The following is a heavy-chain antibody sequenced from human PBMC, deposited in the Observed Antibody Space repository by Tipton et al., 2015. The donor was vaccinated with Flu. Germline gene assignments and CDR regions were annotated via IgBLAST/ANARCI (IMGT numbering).Heavy chain of an antibody. Sequence: QLVQSGAEVKKPGASVKVSYKASGYTFTGYYMHWVRQAPGQGLEWMGWINPNSGGTNYAQKFQGRVTMTRDTSISTAYMELSRLRSDDTAVYYCARVYYYDSSGYYRPTYFDYWGQGTLVTVSS. CDR3: ARVYYYDSSGYYRPTYFDY. CDR1: GYTFTGYY. J-gene: IGHJ4*02. V-gene: IGHV1-2*02. CDR2: INPNSGGT. D-gene: IGHD3-22*01.